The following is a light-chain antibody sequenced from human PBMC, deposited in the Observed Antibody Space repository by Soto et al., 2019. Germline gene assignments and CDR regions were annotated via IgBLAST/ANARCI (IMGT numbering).Light chain of an antibody. CDR2: KAS. Sequence: DIQMTQSPSTLSASVGDRVTITCRASQSISSWLAWYQQKPGKAPKLLIYKASSLESGVPSRFSGSGSGTEFTLPIRSLPPDVLATYHCQQPSNYPRAFEQVTKVELK. CDR1: QSISSW. V-gene: IGKV1-5*03. CDR3: QQPSNYPRA. J-gene: IGKJ1*01.